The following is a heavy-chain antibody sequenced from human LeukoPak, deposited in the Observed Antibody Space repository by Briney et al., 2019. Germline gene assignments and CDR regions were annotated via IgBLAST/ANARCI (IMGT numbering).Heavy chain of an antibody. CDR2: ISSSGSSL. V-gene: IGHV3-11*01. CDR3: ARESVAGTLWYFDL. Sequence: KPGGSLRLSCAASGFNFSDYYMSWIRQSPGKGLEWISYISSSGSSLYYVDSVRGRFTISRDNAKNSLYLQMNSLRAEDTAVYYCARESVAGTLWYFDLWGRGTLVTVSS. J-gene: IGHJ2*01. CDR1: GFNFSDYY. D-gene: IGHD6-19*01.